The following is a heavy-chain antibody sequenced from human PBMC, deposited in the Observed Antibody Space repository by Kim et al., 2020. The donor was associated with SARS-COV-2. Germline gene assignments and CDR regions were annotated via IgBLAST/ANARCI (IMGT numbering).Heavy chain of an antibody. Sequence: SETLSLTCSVSGASISDYYWSCIRQPPGKGLEWIGDIHYSGSTNYNPSLKSRVTISVAKSKNQFSLKLRSVTAADTAVDYCARQGKSWYSWFDPWGQGTRVTVSS. J-gene: IGHJ5*02. V-gene: IGHV4-59*08. CDR3: ARQGKSWYSWFDP. CDR2: IHYSGST. D-gene: IGHD6-13*01. CDR1: GASISDYY.